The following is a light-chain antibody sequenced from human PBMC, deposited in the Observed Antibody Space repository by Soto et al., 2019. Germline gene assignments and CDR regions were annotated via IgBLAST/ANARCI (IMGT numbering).Light chain of an antibody. V-gene: IGKV3-20*01. Sequence: EIVLTQSPGTLSLSPGERATLSCWASQSVSSSYLAWFQQKPGQAPRLLIYGASSRATGIPDRFSGSGSETDFTLTIGRLEPEDFAVYYCLQYGDLPYTFGQGTKLEIK. CDR3: LQYGDLPYT. CDR2: GAS. J-gene: IGKJ2*01. CDR1: QSVSSSY.